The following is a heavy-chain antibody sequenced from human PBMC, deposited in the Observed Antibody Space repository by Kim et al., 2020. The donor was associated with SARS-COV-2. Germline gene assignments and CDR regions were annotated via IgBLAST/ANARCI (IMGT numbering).Heavy chain of an antibody. V-gene: IGHV1-8*01. D-gene: IGHD3-10*01. CDR2: MNPNSGNT. Sequence: ASVKVSCKASGYTFTSYDINWVRQATGQGLEGMGWMNPNSGNTGYAQKFQGRVTMTRNTSISTAYMELSSLRTEDTAVYYCARGRVVYYGSGIEDYWGQGTLVTVSS. CDR3: ARGRVVYYGSGIEDY. J-gene: IGHJ4*02. CDR1: GYTFTSYD.